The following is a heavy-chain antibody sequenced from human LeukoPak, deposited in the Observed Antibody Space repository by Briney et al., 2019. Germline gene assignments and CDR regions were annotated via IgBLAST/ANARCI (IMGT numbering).Heavy chain of an antibody. CDR3: ARHKYMSDSSGYYYGY. CDR1: GYSFTSYW. CDR2: IYPGDSDT. J-gene: IGHJ4*02. D-gene: IGHD3-22*01. Sequence: THGESLKISCKGSGYSFTSYWIGWVRQMPGKGLEWMGIIYPGDSDTRYSPSFQGQVTISADKSISTAYLQWSSLKASDTAMYYCARHKYMSDSSGYYYGYWGQGTLSPSPQ. V-gene: IGHV5-51*01.